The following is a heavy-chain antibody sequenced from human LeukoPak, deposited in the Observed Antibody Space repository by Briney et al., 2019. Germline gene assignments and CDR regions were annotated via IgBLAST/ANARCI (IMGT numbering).Heavy chain of an antibody. D-gene: IGHD2-21*02. CDR2: ISYDGRNK. Sequence: GGSLRLSCAASGFTFSSYAMHWVRQAPGKGLEWVAVISYDGRNKYYADSVKGRFTISRDNSKNTLYLQMNSLRAEDTAVYYCARDLGQYCGGDCYGDYFDYWGQGALVTVSS. J-gene: IGHJ4*02. CDR3: ARDLGQYCGGDCYGDYFDY. V-gene: IGHV3-30*04. CDR1: GFTFSSYA.